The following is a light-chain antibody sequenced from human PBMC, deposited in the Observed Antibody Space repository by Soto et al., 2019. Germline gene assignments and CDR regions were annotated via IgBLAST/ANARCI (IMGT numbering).Light chain of an antibody. V-gene: IGKV1-33*01. Sequence: DIQMTQSPSSLSASVGDRVTITGQASQDISNYLNWYQQKPGKAPKLLIFDASNVETGVPSRFSGSGSGTDFTVTIHSLQPEDAATDYCQQYEDLPLTFGGGTKVGIK. CDR1: QDISNY. CDR3: QQYEDLPLT. J-gene: IGKJ4*01. CDR2: DAS.